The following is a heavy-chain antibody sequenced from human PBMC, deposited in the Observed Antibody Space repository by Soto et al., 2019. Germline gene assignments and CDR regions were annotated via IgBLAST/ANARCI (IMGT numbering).Heavy chain of an antibody. CDR1: GYTFTSYG. D-gene: IGHD6-19*01. CDR2: ISAYNGNT. J-gene: IGHJ6*02. Sequence: ASVKVSCKASGYTFTSYGISWVRQAPGQGLEWMGWISAYNGNTNYAQKLQGRVTMTTDTSTSTAYMELRSLRSDDTAVYYCAREADSSGWYYYYGMDVWGQGTTVTVSS. V-gene: IGHV1-18*01. CDR3: AREADSSGWYYYYGMDV.